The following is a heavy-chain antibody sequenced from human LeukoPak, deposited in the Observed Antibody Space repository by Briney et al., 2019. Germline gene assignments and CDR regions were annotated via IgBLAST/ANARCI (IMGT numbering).Heavy chain of an antibody. J-gene: IGHJ5*02. CDR1: GDSISSGDYS. D-gene: IGHD3-10*01. CDR3: ARESWFVNAPGSWFDP. Sequence: SDTLSLTCAVSGDSISSGDYSWSWIRQPSGKGLEWIGYNFHSGSSYYNPSLKSRVTISVDRSKNQFSLRLTSVTAADTAVYYCARESWFVNAPGSWFDPWGQGTLVTVSS. CDR2: NFHSGSS. V-gene: IGHV4-30-2*01.